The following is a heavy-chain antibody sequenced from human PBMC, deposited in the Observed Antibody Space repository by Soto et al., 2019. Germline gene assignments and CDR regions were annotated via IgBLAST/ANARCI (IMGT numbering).Heavy chain of an antibody. CDR1: GFTFSSYG. Sequence: QVQLVESGGGVVQPGRSLRLSCAASGFTFSSYGMHWVRQAPGKGLEWVAVISYDGSNKYYADSVKGRFTISRDNSKNTPYLQMNSLRAEDTAVYYCAATTTVTTMFYWGQGTLVTVSS. V-gene: IGHV3-30*03. J-gene: IGHJ4*02. CDR2: ISYDGSNK. CDR3: AATTTVTTMFY. D-gene: IGHD4-17*01.